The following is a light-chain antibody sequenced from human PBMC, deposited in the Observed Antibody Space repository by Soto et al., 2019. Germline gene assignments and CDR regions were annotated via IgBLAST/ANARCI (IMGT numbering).Light chain of an antibody. CDR1: SSDVGSYNV. V-gene: IGLV2-23*01. Sequence: QSVLTQPASVSGSPGQSITISCTGTSSDVGSYNVVSWYQQHPGKAPKFMIYEATKRPSGVSNRFSGSKSGNTASLTISGLQAEDEADYYCCSYAGSNTWVFGGGTQLTVL. CDR3: CSYAGSNTWV. CDR2: EAT. J-gene: IGLJ7*01.